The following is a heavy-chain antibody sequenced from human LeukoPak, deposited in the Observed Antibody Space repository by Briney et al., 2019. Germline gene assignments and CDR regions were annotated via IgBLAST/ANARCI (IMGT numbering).Heavy chain of an antibody. CDR3: ARDSYSSSRNDY. CDR1: GLTFSSYS. Sequence: GGSLRLSCAASGLTFSSYSMNWVRQAPGKGLEWISNISRGSTTIYYADSVKGRFTISRDNDKNSLYLQMNSLRAEDTAVYYCARDSYSSSRNDYWGQGTLVTVSS. D-gene: IGHD6-13*01. J-gene: IGHJ4*02. CDR2: ISRGSTTI. V-gene: IGHV3-48*01.